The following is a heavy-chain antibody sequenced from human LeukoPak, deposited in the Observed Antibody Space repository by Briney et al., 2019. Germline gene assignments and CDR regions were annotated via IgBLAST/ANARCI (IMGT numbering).Heavy chain of an antibody. J-gene: IGHJ4*02. CDR1: GYTFTGYY. Sequence: VASVKVSCKASGYTFTGYYMHWVRQAPGQGLEWMGWINAGNGNTKYSQKFQGRVTITRDTSASTAYMELSSLRSEDTAVYYCARSHITMVRGVTYYFDYWGQGTLVTVSS. CDR2: INAGNGNT. V-gene: IGHV1-3*01. CDR3: ARSHITMVRGVTYYFDY. D-gene: IGHD3-10*01.